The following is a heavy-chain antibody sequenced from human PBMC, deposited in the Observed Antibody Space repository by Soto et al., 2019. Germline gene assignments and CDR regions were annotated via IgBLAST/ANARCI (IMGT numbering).Heavy chain of an antibody. V-gene: IGHV3-48*01. J-gene: IGHJ3*02. Sequence: GGSLRLSCVASGFTFTSYSINWVRQAPGKGLEWISYISGSLTTIKYADSVKGRFTVSRDNGKNSIYLQMNRLRAEDTAVYYCARDHEWAFDIWGQGTMVTVSS. CDR3: ARDHEWAFDI. CDR2: ISGSLTTI. CDR1: GFTFTSYS. D-gene: IGHD2-8*01.